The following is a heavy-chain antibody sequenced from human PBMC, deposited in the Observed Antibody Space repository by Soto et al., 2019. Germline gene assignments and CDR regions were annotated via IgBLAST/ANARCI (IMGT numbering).Heavy chain of an antibody. CDR3: ARILMNYYRLDY. J-gene: IGHJ4*02. V-gene: IGHV4-30-4*01. D-gene: IGHD3-10*01. CDR2: IYYSGST. CDR1: VASINSGDYY. Sequence: PSETLSLTCTFSVASINSGDYYWSWIRQPPGKGLEWIGHIYYSGSTYYNPSLKSRAGISVDSSKSQVSLKLTSVTAADTAVHFCARILMNYYRLDYWGQGALVTVSS.